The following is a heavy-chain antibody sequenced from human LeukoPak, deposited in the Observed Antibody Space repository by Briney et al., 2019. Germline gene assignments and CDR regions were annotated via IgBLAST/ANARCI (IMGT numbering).Heavy chain of an antibody. J-gene: IGHJ4*02. CDR2: IIPIFGTA. Sequence: SVKVSCKASGGTFSSYAISWVRQAPGQGLEWMGRIIPIFGTANYAQKFQGRVTITTDESTSTAYIELSRLRSEDTAVYYCARAERSGYIYGPPDYWGQGTLVTVSS. CDR1: GGTFSSYA. D-gene: IGHD5-18*01. V-gene: IGHV1-69*05. CDR3: ARAERSGYIYGPPDY.